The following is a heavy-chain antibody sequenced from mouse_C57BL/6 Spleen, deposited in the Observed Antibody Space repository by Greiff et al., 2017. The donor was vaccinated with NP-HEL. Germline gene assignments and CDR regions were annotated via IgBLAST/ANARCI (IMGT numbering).Heavy chain of an antibody. J-gene: IGHJ4*01. CDR1: GFNIKDYY. Sequence: VQLKESGAELVKPGASVKLSCTASGFNIKDYYMHWVKQRTEQGLEWIGRIDPEDGETKYAPKFQGKATITADTSSNTAYLQLSSLTSADTSVFYCARAYYGNYGWAMDYWGQGTSVTVSS. CDR3: ARAYYGNYGWAMDY. CDR2: IDPEDGET. V-gene: IGHV14-2*01. D-gene: IGHD2-10*01.